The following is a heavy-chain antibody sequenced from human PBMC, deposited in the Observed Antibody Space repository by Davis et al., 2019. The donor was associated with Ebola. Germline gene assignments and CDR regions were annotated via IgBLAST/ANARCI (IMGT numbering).Heavy chain of an antibody. CDR1: GYTFTNYG. CDR3: ARDRWCTNGVCYPYYYYYGMDV. J-gene: IGHJ6*04. D-gene: IGHD2-8*01. CDR2: INPHNGNT. V-gene: IGHV1-18*04. Sequence: AASVQVSCKASGYTFTNYGITWVRQAPGQGLEWMGWINPHNGNTNYAQNVQGRVTVTTDPSTSRAYMELTSLRSDDSAVYYCARDRWCTNGVCYPYYYYYGMDVWGKGTTVTVSS.